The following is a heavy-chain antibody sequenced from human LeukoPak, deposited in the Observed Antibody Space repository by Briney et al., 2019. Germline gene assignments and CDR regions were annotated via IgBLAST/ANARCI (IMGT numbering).Heavy chain of an antibody. CDR3: ASGVGALLTTFDY. V-gene: IGHV4-61*01. J-gene: IGHJ4*02. CDR2: IYYSGST. Sequence: SETLSLTCTVSGGSISSSSYYWSWIRQPPGKGLEWIGYIYYSGSTNYNPSLKSRVTISVDTSKNQFSLKLSSVTAADTAVYYCASGVGALLTTFDYWGQGTLVTVSS. D-gene: IGHD1-26*01. CDR1: GGSISSSSYY.